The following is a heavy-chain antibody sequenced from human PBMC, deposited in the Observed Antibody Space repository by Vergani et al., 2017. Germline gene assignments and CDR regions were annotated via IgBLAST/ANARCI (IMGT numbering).Heavy chain of an antibody. Sequence: EVQLVESGGGLVQPGGSLRLSCAASGFTFSSYWMSWVRQAPGKGLEWVANIKQDGSEKYYVDSVKGRFTISRDNAKNSLYLQMNSLRAEDTAVYYCARGRITMIAGFDYWGQGTLVTVSS. D-gene: IGHD3-22*01. CDR1: GFTFSSYW. V-gene: IGHV3-7*01. CDR3: ARGRITMIAGFDY. J-gene: IGHJ4*02. CDR2: IKQDGSEK.